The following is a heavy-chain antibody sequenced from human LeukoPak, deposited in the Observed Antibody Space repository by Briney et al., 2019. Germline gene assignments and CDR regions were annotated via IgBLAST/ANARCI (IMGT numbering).Heavy chain of an antibody. V-gene: IGHV3-64*02. Sequence: GGSLRLSCAASGFTFSNYAMHWVRQAPRKGLEYVSAISDNGGNTYYADSVKGRVIISRDNSRNTLYLQMGSLRPEDTAVYYCARGWYDDFWGQGTLVTVSS. D-gene: IGHD6-13*01. J-gene: IGHJ4*02. CDR1: GFTFSNYA. CDR3: ARGWYDDF. CDR2: ISDNGGNT.